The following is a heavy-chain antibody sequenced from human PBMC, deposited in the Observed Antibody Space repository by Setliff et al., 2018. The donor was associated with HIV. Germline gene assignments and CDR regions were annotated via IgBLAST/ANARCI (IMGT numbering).Heavy chain of an antibody. CDR1: GDSFSGSY. Sequence: SETLSLTCAVYGDSFSGSYWSWIRQSPGTGLEWIGEVTHSRRTNYNPSLQNRVTISVDTSKNQFSLRLNSVTAADTAVYYCATGGDSSSWYWGRWFDPWGQGTLVTVSS. V-gene: IGHV4-34*01. J-gene: IGHJ5*02. D-gene: IGHD6-13*01. CDR2: VTHSRRT. CDR3: ATGGDSSSWYWGRWFDP.